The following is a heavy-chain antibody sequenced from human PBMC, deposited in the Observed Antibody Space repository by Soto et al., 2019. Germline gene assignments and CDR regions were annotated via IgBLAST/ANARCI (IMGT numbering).Heavy chain of an antibody. CDR3: ARDGPPFGRRGYYGMDV. V-gene: IGHV1-69*12. D-gene: IGHD3-16*01. CDR2: IIPIFGSA. Sequence: QVQLVQSGAEVKKPGSSVKVSCKASGGTLSDYAFSWVRQAPGQGLEWMGGIIPIFGSANYAQKLQGRVTITAEESTKTAYMELSSLRSEDTAVYYCARDGPPFGRRGYYGMDVWGQGTTVTVSS. J-gene: IGHJ6*02. CDR1: GGTLSDYA.